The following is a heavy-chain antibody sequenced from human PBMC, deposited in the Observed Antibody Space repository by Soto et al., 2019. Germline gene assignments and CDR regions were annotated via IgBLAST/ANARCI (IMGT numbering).Heavy chain of an antibody. V-gene: IGHV3-21*01. Sequence: EVQLVESGGGLVKPGGSLRLSCAASGFSFSSFTMNWVRQAPGKGLEWVSSIDTSTTYMFYADSVTGRFTISRDNAKKSVYLQMNSLRAEETAVYYCARETGAYNWTDGLMDVWGQGTRVTVSS. D-gene: IGHD1-20*01. CDR1: GFSFSSFT. CDR3: ARETGAYNWTDGLMDV. CDR2: IDTSTTYM. J-gene: IGHJ6*02.